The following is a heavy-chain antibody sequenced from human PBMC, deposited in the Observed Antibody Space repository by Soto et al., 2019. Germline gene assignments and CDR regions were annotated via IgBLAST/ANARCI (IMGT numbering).Heavy chain of an antibody. V-gene: IGHV4-59*01. Sequence: QVQLQESGPGLVKPSETLSLTCTVSGDSISSFYWSWIRQPPGKGLEWIGYVHYSGSTKYNPSLKSRVTMSVDTSQKQFSLHLSSVTAADTAVYYCARFPPFLTAITGFDPWGQGTLVAVSS. D-gene: IGHD7-27*01. CDR3: ARFPPFLTAITGFDP. J-gene: IGHJ5*02. CDR1: GDSISSFY. CDR2: VHYSGST.